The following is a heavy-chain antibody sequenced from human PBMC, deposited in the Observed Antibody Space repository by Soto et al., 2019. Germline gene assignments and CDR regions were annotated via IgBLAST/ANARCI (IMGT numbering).Heavy chain of an antibody. CDR2: IKQDGSEK. CDR3: ARDRSVYYGSGSYYAFDI. J-gene: IGHJ3*02. Sequence: GGSLRLSCAASGFTFSSYWMSWVRQAPGKGLEWVANIKQDGSEKYYEDSVKGRFTISRDKAKNSLYLQMNSLRAEDTAVYYCARDRSVYYGSGSYYAFDIWGQGTMVTVSS. V-gene: IGHV3-7*03. D-gene: IGHD3-10*01. CDR1: GFTFSSYW.